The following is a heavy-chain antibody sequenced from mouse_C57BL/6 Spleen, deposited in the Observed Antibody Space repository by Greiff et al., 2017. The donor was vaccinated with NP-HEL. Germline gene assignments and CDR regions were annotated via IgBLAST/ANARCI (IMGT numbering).Heavy chain of an antibody. CDR3: AREGYYGSFAY. D-gene: IGHD1-1*01. J-gene: IGHJ3*01. V-gene: IGHV3-6*01. CDR2: ISYDGSN. CDR1: GYSITSGYY. Sequence: EVQRVESGPGLVKPSQSLSLTCSVTGYSITSGYYWNWIRQFPGNKLEWMGYISYDGSNNYNPSLKNLISITRDTSKNQFFLKLNSVTTEDTATYYCAREGYYGSFAYWGQGTLVTVSA.